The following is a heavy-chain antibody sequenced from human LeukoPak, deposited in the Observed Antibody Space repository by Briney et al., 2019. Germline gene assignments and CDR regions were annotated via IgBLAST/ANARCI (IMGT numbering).Heavy chain of an antibody. D-gene: IGHD4-11*01. CDR1: GGSFSGYY. J-gene: IGHJ4*02. V-gene: IGHV4-34*01. CDR3: ARVRRYSNFPDY. CDR2: INHSGST. Sequence: SETLSLTCAVYGGSFSGYYWSWIRQPPGKGLEWIGEINHSGSTNYNPSLESRVTISVDTSKNQFSLKLSSVTAADTAVYYCARVRRYSNFPDYWGQGTLVTVSS.